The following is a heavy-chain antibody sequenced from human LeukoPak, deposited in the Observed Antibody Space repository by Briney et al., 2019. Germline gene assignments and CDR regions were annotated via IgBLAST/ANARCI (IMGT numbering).Heavy chain of an antibody. J-gene: IGHJ4*02. D-gene: IGHD6-13*01. V-gene: IGHV3-48*02. CDR3: ARYGSSSWYYSDY. CDR2: ISSSSSTI. Sequence: SGGSLRLSCAASGFTISCYSMNWVRQAPGKGLEWVSYISSSSSTIYYADSVKGRFTISRDNAKNSLYLQMNSLRDEDTAVYYCARYGSSSWYYSDYWGQGTLVTVSS. CDR1: GFTISCYS.